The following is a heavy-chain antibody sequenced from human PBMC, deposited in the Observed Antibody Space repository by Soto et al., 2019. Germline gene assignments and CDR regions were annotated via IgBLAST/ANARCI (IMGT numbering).Heavy chain of an antibody. D-gene: IGHD3-22*01. J-gene: IGHJ4*02. V-gene: IGHV3-64D*06. CDR3: VKGEYYYDSSGYYPFDY. Sequence: GGSLILSCSASGFTFSIYAMHWVRQAPGKGLEYVSSISTNGGSTDYADSVKGRFTISRDNSKNTVYLQMSSLRVEDTAVYYCVKGEYYYDSSGYYPFDYWGQGTLVTVSS. CDR2: ISTNGGST. CDR1: GFTFSIYA.